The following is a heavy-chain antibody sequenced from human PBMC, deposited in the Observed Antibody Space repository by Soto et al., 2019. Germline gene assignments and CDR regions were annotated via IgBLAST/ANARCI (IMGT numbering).Heavy chain of an antibody. J-gene: IGHJ4*02. D-gene: IGHD6-19*01. V-gene: IGHV3-23*01. Sequence: EVQLLESGGDLVQPGGSLRLSCAASGFIFSNYAMTWVRQAPGKGPEWVSTFTSGGSTYYRDTVKGRFTISRDNSKNTQYLQMNSLRAEDTAVYYCARTEKYSSQSSGWANRFDYWGQGTLVTVSS. CDR2: FTSGGST. CDR3: ARTEKYSSQSSGWANRFDY. CDR1: GFIFSNYA.